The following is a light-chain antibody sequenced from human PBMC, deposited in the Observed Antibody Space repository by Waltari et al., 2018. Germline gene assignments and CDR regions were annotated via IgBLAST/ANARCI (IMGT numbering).Light chain of an antibody. Sequence: QSALTQPASVSGSPGQSITISCTGTSSDVGAYNYVSWYQQHPGKAPKLIIFDVSDRPSGVSSRFSGSKSGNMASLTISGLQAQDEADYYCSSYISSSTLELFGGGTSLTVL. CDR2: DVS. CDR3: SSYISSSTLEL. J-gene: IGLJ2*01. V-gene: IGLV2-14*03. CDR1: SSDVGAYNY.